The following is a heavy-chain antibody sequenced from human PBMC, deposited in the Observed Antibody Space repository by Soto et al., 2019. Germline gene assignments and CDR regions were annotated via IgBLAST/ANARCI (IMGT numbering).Heavy chain of an antibody. CDR3: AATNVLRAELGYYYNGMDV. Sequence: PGGSLRLSCAASGFTFSDYYMSWIRQAPWKGLEWVSYISSSSSYTNYADSVKGRFIISRDNAKNSLFLQMNSLRAEDTAIYYCAATNVLRAELGYYYNGMDVWGQGTTVTVSS. V-gene: IGHV3-11*06. CDR1: GFTFSDYY. CDR2: ISSSSSYT. J-gene: IGHJ6*02. D-gene: IGHD2-2*01.